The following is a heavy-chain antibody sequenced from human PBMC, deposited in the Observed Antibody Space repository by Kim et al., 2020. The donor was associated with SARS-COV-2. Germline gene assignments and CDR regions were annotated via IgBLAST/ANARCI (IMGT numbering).Heavy chain of an antibody. CDR1: GGSISSSSYY. Sequence: SETLSLTCTVSGGSISSSSYYWGWIRQPPGKGLEWIGSIYYSGSTYYNPSLKSRVTISVDTSKNQFSLKLSSVTAADTAVYYCARTIPDAFDIWGQGTMVTVSS. CDR2: IYYSGST. CDR3: ARTIPDAFDI. D-gene: IGHD3-9*01. V-gene: IGHV4-39*01. J-gene: IGHJ3*02.